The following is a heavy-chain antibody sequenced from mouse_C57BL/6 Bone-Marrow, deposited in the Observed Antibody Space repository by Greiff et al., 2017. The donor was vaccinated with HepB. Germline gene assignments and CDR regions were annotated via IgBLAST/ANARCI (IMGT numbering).Heavy chain of an antibody. CDR3: ARWAGLRETFDY. J-gene: IGHJ2*01. Sequence: VQLQQSGAELARPGASVKLSCKASGYTFTSYGISWVKQRTGQGLEWIGEIYPRSGNTYYNEKFKGKATLTADKYSSTAYMELRSLTAEDSAVYFCARWAGLRETFDYWGQGTTLTVSS. CDR1: GYTFTSYG. D-gene: IGHD2-4*01. V-gene: IGHV1-81*01. CDR2: IYPRSGNT.